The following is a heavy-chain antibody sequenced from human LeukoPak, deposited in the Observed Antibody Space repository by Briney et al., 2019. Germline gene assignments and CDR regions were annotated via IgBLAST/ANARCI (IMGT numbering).Heavy chain of an antibody. D-gene: IGHD3-22*01. CDR3: ARLRRNNDNSGYYYYYDY. CDR1: GLTFSSYS. J-gene: IGHJ4*02. V-gene: IGHV3-21*01. CDR2: ITPTSSYI. Sequence: GGSLRLSCAVSGLTFSSYSFNWVRQAPGKGLEWVSSITPTSSYIYYADSVKGRFTISRDNAKNSLYLQMNSLRAEDTAVYYCARLRRNNDNSGYYYYYDYWGQGTLVTVSS.